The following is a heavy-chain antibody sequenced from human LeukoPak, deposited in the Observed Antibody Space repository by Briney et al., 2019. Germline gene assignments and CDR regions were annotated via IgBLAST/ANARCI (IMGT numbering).Heavy chain of an antibody. CDR3: ARVKDDSSGYSHDAFDI. D-gene: IGHD3-22*01. V-gene: IGHV4-59*01. CDR1: GGSISSYY. CDR2: IYYSGST. Sequence: SETLSLTCTVSGGSISSYYWSWIRQPPGKGLEWTGYIYYSGSTNYNPSLKSRVTISVHTSKNQFSLKLSSVTAADTAVYYCARVKDDSSGYSHDAFDIWRQRTMVTVSS. J-gene: IGHJ3*02.